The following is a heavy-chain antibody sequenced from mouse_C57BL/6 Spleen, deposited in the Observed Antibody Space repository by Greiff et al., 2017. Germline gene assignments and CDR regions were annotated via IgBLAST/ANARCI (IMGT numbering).Heavy chain of an antibody. D-gene: IGHD1-1*01. J-gene: IGHJ4*01. CDR2: IHPNSGST. V-gene: IGHV1-64*01. Sequence: QVQLQQSGAELVKPGASVKLSCKASGYTFTSYWMHWVKQRPGQGLEWIGMIHPNSGSTNYNEKFKSKATLTVDKSSSTAYMQLSSLTSEDSAVYYCANYGSRGDYAMDYWGQGTSVTVSS. CDR3: ANYGSRGDYAMDY. CDR1: GYTFTSYW.